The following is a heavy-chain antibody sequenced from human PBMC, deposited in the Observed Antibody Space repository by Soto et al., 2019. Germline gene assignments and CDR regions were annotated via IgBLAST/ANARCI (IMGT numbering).Heavy chain of an antibody. V-gene: IGHV1-18*01. J-gene: IGHJ4*02. CDR3: ARERTPAGLHFDH. CDR2: ISAYNGNT. Sequence: QVQLVQSGAEVKKPGASVKVSCKASGYTFTSYGISWVRQAPGQGLEWMGWISAYNGNTNYAQKLQGRVTMTTDTSKSTAYMELRSLRSDVTAVYYCARERTPAGLHFDHLGQGNPVTVSS. D-gene: IGHD6-19*01. CDR1: GYTFTSYG.